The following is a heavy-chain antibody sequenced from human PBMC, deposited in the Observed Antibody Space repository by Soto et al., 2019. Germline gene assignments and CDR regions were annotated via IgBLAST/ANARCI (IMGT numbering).Heavy chain of an antibody. J-gene: IGHJ5*02. V-gene: IGHV3-30-3*01. CDR1: GFTFSSYA. CDR3: ATLWIQSTNSSELFDP. D-gene: IGHD5-18*01. CDR2: ISYDGSNK. Sequence: QVQLVESGGGVVQPGRSLRLSCAASGFTFSSYAMHWVRQAPGKGLEWVAVISYDGSNKYYADSVKGRFTISRDNSKNTLNLQMNSLRAEDTAVYYCATLWIQSTNSSELFDPWGQGTLVTVSS.